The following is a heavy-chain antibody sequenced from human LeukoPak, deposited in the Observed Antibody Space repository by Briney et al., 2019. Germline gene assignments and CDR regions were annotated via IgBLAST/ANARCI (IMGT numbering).Heavy chain of an antibody. D-gene: IGHD6-19*01. Sequence: PSETLSLTCAVYGGSFSGYYWSWIRQPPGKGLEWIGEINHSGSTNYNPSLKSRVTISVDTSKNQFSLKLSSVTAADTAVYYCARDPVAGTQVDYWGQGTLVTVSS. CDR1: GGSFSGYY. V-gene: IGHV4-34*01. CDR2: INHSGST. CDR3: ARDPVAGTQVDY. J-gene: IGHJ4*02.